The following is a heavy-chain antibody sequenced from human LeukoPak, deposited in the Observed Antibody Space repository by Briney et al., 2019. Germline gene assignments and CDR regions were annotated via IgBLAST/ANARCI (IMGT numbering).Heavy chain of an antibody. CDR1: GFTFSGYA. CDR2: ISGDGGST. CDR3: ASVVRPGYFFYYGLGV. Sequence: GGSLRLSCAASGFTFSGYAMTWVRQVPGKGLEWVSGISGDGGSTYYADSVKGRFTISRDNSKNTLYLQINSLRAEDTALYFCASVVRPGYFFYYGLGVWGRGATVTVSS. V-gene: IGHV3-23*01. J-gene: IGHJ6*02.